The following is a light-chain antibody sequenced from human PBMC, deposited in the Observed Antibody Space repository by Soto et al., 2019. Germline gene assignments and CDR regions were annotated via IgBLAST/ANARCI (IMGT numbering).Light chain of an antibody. Sequence: MTQSPSSLSASVGDRVTMTCRPSHDIRNDLGWFQLRPGKAPKRLIYAASRLQSGVPSRFSGSGSGTEFTHTISSLQPEDFATYFCLQQNSSPWTFGPGTKVDIK. CDR3: LQQNSSPWT. J-gene: IGKJ1*01. V-gene: IGKV1-17*01. CDR1: HDIRND. CDR2: AAS.